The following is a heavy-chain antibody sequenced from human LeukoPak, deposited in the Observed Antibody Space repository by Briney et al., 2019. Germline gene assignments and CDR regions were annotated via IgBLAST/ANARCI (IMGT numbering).Heavy chain of an antibody. V-gene: IGHV4-59*08. CDR3: ARGSGTYYYDSGGYLNWFDP. CDR2: IYYRGST. J-gene: IGHJ5*02. Sequence: SETLSLTCTVSGDSIDSYYWSWIRQPPGKGLEWIGYIYYRGSTYYNPSLKSRVTISEDTSRNQFSLKLNSVTAADTAVYYCARGSGTYYYDSGGYLNWFDPWGQGILVTVSS. D-gene: IGHD3-22*01. CDR1: GDSIDSYY.